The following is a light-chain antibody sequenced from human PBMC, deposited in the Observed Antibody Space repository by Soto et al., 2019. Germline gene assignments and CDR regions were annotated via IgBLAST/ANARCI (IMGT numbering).Light chain of an antibody. Sequence: EFVLTQSPGTLSLSPGERATLSCRASQSGSSSYLAWYQHKPGQDPRILIYGASSMATGIQDRFSGSWSGTNFPLAISRVEYDDVAVYYCQQYGSSPFTVGGGTKVEIK. CDR1: QSGSSSY. CDR2: GAS. V-gene: IGKV3-20*01. CDR3: QQYGSSPFT. J-gene: IGKJ4*01.